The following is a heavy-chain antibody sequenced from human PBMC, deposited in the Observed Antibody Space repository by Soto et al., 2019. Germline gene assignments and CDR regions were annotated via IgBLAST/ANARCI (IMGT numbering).Heavy chain of an antibody. CDR2: IKQDGSQK. D-gene: IGHD2-2*01. Sequence: ESLRLSCAASGFIFSNSWMSWVRQAPGKGLEWVANIKQDGSQKYYVDSVKGRFTISRDNAKNSLYLQMNSLRAEDTAVYYCAKPQVDCSSTTCYSDYYYYYGMDVWGQGTTVTVSS. CDR3: AKPQVDCSSTTCYSDYYYYYGMDV. V-gene: IGHV3-7*03. CDR1: GFIFSNSW. J-gene: IGHJ6*02.